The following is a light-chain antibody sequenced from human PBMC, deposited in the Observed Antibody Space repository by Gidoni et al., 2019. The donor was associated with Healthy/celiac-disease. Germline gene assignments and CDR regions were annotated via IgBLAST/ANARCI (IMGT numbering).Light chain of an antibody. V-gene: IGKV3-11*01. CDR1: QSVSSY. CDR3: QQRSNWPPLT. Sequence: EILLTQSPATLSLSPGERATLSCRASQSVSSYLAAYQQKPGQAPRLLIYDAANRATGIPARFSGSGSGTEFIITISSLEPEDFAVYYCQQRSNWPPLTFGGGTKVEIK. J-gene: IGKJ4*01. CDR2: DAA.